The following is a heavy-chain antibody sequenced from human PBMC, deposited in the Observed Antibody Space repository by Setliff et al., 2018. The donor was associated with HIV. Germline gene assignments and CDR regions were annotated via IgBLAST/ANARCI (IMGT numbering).Heavy chain of an antibody. CDR1: GYSISSGSY. CDR2: IHHSGST. D-gene: IGHD2-15*01. V-gene: IGHV4-38-2*02. CDR3: ARVDRCSGGSCYFIDY. J-gene: IGHJ4*02. Sequence: SETLSLTCIVSGYSISSGSYWGWIRQPPGKGLEWIGSIHHSGSTYYNPSLRSRVIISVDTSKNEFSLKVSSVTAADTAVYYCARVDRCSGGSCYFIDYWGQGTLVTVSS.